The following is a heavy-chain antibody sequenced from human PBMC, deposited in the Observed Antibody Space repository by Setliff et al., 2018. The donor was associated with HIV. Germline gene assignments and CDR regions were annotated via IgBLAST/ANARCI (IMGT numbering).Heavy chain of an antibody. V-gene: IGHV4-59*08. J-gene: IGHJ4*02. D-gene: IGHD3-10*01. CDR3: ARQGGYNSPLMV. CDR2: IFDSGTT. CDR1: GGSITSYY. Sequence: SETLFLTCTVSGGSITSYYWNWIRQSPGKGLEWIGYIFDSGTTKYNPPVTSRVTISVDASKNQFFLQLISVTAADTAVYYCARQGGYNSPLMVWGQGKLVTVSS.